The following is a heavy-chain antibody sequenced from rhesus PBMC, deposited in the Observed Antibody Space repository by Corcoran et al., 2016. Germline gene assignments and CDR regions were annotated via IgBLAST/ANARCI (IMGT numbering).Heavy chain of an antibody. CDR2: IYGRGGST. CDR3: ARPGGRDY. J-gene: IGHJ4*01. V-gene: IGHV4-160*01. D-gene: IGHD5-42*01. CDR1: GGSISGYY. Sequence: QVQLQESGPGLVKPSETLSLTCAVSGGSISGYYWSWIRQPPGKGLEWIGRIYGRGGSTDYNPSLKRRVTISTDTSKNQFSLKLSSVTAADTAGYYCARPGGRDYWGQGVLVTVSS.